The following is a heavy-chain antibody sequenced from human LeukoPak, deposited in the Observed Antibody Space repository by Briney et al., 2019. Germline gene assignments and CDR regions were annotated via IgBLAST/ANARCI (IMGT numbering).Heavy chain of an antibody. CDR3: AKRGVVIRVILVGFHKEAYYFDS. CDR2: ISGSGGNT. Sequence: PGGSLRLSCAVSGIPLSNYGMSWVRQAPGKGLVWVSGISGSGGNTYYADSVKGRFTISRDNSKNTLYLQMNSLRAEDTAVYFCAKRGVVIRVILVGFHKEAYYFDSWGQGALVTVSS. CDR1: GIPLSNYG. D-gene: IGHD3-22*01. V-gene: IGHV3-23*01. J-gene: IGHJ4*02.